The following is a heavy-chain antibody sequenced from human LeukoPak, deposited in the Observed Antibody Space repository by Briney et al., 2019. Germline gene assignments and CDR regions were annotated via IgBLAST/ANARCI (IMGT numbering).Heavy chain of an antibody. CDR2: INPNSGGT. V-gene: IGHV1-2*02. J-gene: IGHJ4*02. CDR1: GYTFTGYY. D-gene: IGHD3-22*01. CDR3: AREGDDSSGYHDLYFDY. Sequence: ASVKVSCKASGYTFTGYYMHWVRQAPGQGLEWMGWINPNSGGTNYAQKFQGRVTMTGDTSISTAYMELSRLRSDDTAVYYCAREGDDSSGYHDLYFDYWGQGTLVTVSS.